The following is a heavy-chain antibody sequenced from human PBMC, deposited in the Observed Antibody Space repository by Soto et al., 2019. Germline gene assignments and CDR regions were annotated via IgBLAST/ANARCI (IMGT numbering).Heavy chain of an antibody. CDR1: GGSFSGYY. J-gene: IGHJ4*02. V-gene: IGHV4-34*01. CDR2: INHSGST. CDR3: ARGQDEFCSGGSCYSDY. D-gene: IGHD2-15*01. Sequence: SETLSLTCAVYGGSFSGYYWSWIRQPPGKGLEWIGEINHSGSTNYNPSLKSRVTISVDTSKNQFSLKLSSVTAADTAVYYCARGQDEFCSGGSCYSDYWGQGTLVTVSS.